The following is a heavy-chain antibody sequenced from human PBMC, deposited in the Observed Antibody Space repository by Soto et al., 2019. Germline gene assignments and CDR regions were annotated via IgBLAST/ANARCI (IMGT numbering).Heavy chain of an antibody. Sequence: ASVKVSCKASGYTFTSYAMHWVRQAPGQRLEWMGWINAGNGNTKYSQKFQGRVTITRDTSASTAYMELSSLRSEDTAVYCCGTTPITIFGVVPRGCMDLLRQGTTVTISS. CDR3: GTTPITIFGVVPRGCMDL. J-gene: IGHJ6*02. D-gene: IGHD3-3*01. V-gene: IGHV1-3*01. CDR2: INAGNGNT. CDR1: GYTFTSYA.